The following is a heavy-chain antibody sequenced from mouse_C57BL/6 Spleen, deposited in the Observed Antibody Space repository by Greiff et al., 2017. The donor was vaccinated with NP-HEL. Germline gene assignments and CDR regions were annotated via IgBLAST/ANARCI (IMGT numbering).Heavy chain of an antibody. CDR2: IHPSDSET. CDR3: AIITTVVAHYYAMDY. J-gene: IGHJ4*01. CDR1: GYTFTSYW. Sequence: VQLQQPGAELVRPGSSVKLSCKASGYTFTSYWLAWVKQRPGQGLAWIGIIHPSDSETHYNQKFKDKATLTVDKSSSTAYMQLSSLTSEDSAVYYCAIITTVVAHYYAMDYWGQGTSVTVSS. D-gene: IGHD1-1*01. V-gene: IGHV1-61*01.